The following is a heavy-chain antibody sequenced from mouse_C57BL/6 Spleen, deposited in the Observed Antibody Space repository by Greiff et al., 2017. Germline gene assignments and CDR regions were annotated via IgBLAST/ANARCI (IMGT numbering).Heavy chain of an antibody. CDR2: IYPGSGST. J-gene: IGHJ2*01. CDR3: ARRFYYDYDEY. CDR1: GYTFTSYW. D-gene: IGHD2-4*01. V-gene: IGHV1-55*01. Sequence: QVQLKQSGAELVKPGASVKMSCKASGYTFTSYWITWVKQRPGQGLEWIGDIYPGSGSTNYNEKFKSKATLTVDTSSSTAYMQLSSLTSEDSAVXYCARRFYYDYDEYWGQGTTLTVSS.